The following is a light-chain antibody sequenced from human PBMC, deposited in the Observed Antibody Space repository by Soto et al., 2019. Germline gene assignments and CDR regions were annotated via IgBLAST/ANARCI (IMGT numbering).Light chain of an antibody. CDR1: SGHSSYI. V-gene: IGLV4-60*02. CDR3: ETWDSNIHWV. CDR2: LEGSGSY. Sequence: QSVLTQSSSASASLGSSVKLTCPLSSGHSSYIIAWHQQQPGKAPRYLMKLEGSGSYNKGSGVPDRFSGSSSGADRYLTISNLQFEDEADYYCETWDSNIHWVFGGGTKLTVL. J-gene: IGLJ3*02.